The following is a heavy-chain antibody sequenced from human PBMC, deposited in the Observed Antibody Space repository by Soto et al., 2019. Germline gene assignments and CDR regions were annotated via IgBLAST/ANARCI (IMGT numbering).Heavy chain of an antibody. Sequence: AQLVESGGGLVQPGGSLRLSCAAPGFTFSNYEMHWVRQAPGKGLEYVSGISNNGAHTDYAKSVKGRFTISRDNSENTLYLQMGSLRAEDMALYYCARRGYGSRWPNVYMDVWGKGTTVTVSS. CDR1: GFTFSNYE. CDR3: ARRGYGSRWPNVYMDV. J-gene: IGHJ6*03. CDR2: ISNNGAHT. D-gene: IGHD6-13*01. V-gene: IGHV3-64*01.